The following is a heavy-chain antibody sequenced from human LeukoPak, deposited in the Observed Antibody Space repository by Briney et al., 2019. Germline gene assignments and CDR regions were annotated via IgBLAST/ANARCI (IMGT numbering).Heavy chain of an antibody. CDR1: GGSISSYY. CDR3: ARGSKAAPGTFDY. Sequence: PSETLSLTCTVSGGSISSYYWSSLRQPPGKGLEWVGYIYYTGSTDYNPSLKSRVAISVDTSKNQFYLKLSSVTAADTAVYYCARGSKAAPGTFDYWGQGTLVTVSS. V-gene: IGHV4-59*01. J-gene: IGHJ4*02. D-gene: IGHD6-13*01. CDR2: IYYTGST.